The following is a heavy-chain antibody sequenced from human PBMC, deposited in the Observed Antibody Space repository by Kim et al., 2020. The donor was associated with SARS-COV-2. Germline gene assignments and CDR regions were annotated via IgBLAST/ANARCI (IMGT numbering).Heavy chain of an antibody. CDR3: ARMVATIYYYYYGMDV. V-gene: IGHV3-21*01. D-gene: IGHD5-12*01. J-gene: IGHJ6*02. Sequence: SVKGRFTISRDNAKNSLYLQMNSLRAEDTAVYYCARMVATIYYYYYGMDVWGQGTTVTVSS.